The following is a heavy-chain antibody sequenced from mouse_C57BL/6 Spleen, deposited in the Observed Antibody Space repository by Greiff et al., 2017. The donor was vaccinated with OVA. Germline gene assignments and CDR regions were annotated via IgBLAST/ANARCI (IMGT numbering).Heavy chain of an antibody. J-gene: IGHJ1*03. V-gene: IGHV1-5*01. CDR1: GYTFTSYW. CDR2: IYPGNSDT. CDR3: TRWGYYVSHWYFDV. D-gene: IGHD2-1*01. Sequence: EVQLVESGTVLARPGASVKMSCKTSGYTFTSYWMHWVKQRPGQGLEWIGAIYPGNSDTSYNQKFKGKAELTAVTYASTAYMELSGLTNEDSAVYYCTRWGYYVSHWYFDVWGTGTTVTVSS.